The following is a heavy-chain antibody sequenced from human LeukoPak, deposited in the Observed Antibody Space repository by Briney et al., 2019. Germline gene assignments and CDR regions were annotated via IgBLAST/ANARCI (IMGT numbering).Heavy chain of an antibody. CDR1: GGSISSHY. CDR2: IYYSGST. Sequence: SETLSLTCTVSGGSISSHYWSWIRQPPGKGLEWIGYIYYSGSTNYNPSLKSRVTISVDTSKNQFSLKLSSVTAADTAVYYCARDPQTWGQGTLVTVSS. V-gene: IGHV4-59*11. CDR3: ARDPQT. J-gene: IGHJ5*02.